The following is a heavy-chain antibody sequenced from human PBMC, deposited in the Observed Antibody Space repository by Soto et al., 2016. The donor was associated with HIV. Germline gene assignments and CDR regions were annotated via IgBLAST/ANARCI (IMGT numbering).Heavy chain of an antibody. D-gene: IGHD3-10*01. J-gene: IGHJ6*03. CDR2: INPNSGDT. CDR1: GYTFSGYY. CDR3: ARGHGTLVRGVIPYYNMDV. Sequence: QVQLVQSGAEVKKPGASVKVSCKASGYTFSGYYIHWVRQAPGQGLEWMGWINPNSGDTRYAQRFQGRVTMTRDTSISTAYMEVTRLKSDDTAVYFCARGHGTLVRGVIPYYNMDVWGKGTTVTVSS. V-gene: IGHV1-2*02.